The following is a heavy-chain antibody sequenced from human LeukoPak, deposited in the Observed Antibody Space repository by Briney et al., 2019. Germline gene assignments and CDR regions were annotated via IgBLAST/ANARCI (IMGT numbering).Heavy chain of an antibody. J-gene: IGHJ3*02. D-gene: IGHD7-27*01. V-gene: IGHV1-2*02. Sequence: ASVKVSCKASGYTFTDYYIHWVRQAPGQGLEWMGWINPNSGGTNYAQKFQGRVTMTRDTSISTAYMELSRLGSDDTAVYYCARCHWGVDAFDIWGQGTMVTVSS. CDR1: GYTFTDYY. CDR3: ARCHWGVDAFDI. CDR2: INPNSGGT.